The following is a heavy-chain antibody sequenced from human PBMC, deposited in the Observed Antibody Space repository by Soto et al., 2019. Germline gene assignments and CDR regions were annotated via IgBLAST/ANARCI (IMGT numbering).Heavy chain of an antibody. CDR2: ISSSGSTI. CDR1: GFTFSDYY. V-gene: IGHV3-11*01. CDR3: ARDSNSHYDFWSGYYAHDGMDV. J-gene: IGHJ6*02. Sequence: VGSLRLSCAASGFTFSDYYMSWIRQAPGKGLEWVSYISSSGSTISYADSVKGRFTISRDNAKNSLYLQMNSLIAEDTAVYYCARDSNSHYDFWSGYYAHDGMDVWVQGTTVTVSS. D-gene: IGHD3-3*01.